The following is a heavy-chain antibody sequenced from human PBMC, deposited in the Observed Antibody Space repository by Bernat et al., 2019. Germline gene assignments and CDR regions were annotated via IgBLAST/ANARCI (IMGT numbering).Heavy chain of an antibody. CDR2: IYSGGTT. CDR1: GFTVSSNS. Sequence: EVQLVESGGGLVQPGGSLRLSCAASGFTVSSNSMSWVRQAPGKGLEWVSVIYSGGTTYYADSVKGRFTTSRDNSKNTLYLQMNSLRAEDTAVYYCATTMTSGWFDPWGQGTLVTVSS. V-gene: IGHV3-66*01. CDR3: ATTMTSGWFDP. J-gene: IGHJ5*02. D-gene: IGHD3-22*01.